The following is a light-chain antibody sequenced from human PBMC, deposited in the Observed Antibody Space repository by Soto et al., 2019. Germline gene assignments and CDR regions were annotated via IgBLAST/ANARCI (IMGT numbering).Light chain of an antibody. CDR2: EVS. J-gene: IGLJ3*02. V-gene: IGLV2-14*01. CDR3: ISYTRSSTWV. CDR1: SSDVGGYNY. Sequence: QSALTQPASVSGSPGQSITISCTGTSSDVGGYNYVSWYQQHPGTAPKLMIYEVSNRPSGVSDRFSGSRSGNTASLTISGLQAEDESDYYCISYTRSSTWVFGGGTKVTVL.